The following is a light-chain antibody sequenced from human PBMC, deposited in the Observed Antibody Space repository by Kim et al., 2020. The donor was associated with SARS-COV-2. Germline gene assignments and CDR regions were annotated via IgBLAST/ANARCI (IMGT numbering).Light chain of an antibody. Sequence: ASVGERVTITCRASQNINIWVAWYQQKPGRAPKLFISKASSLESGAPSRFSGGGSATEFTLTISSLQPDDFGIYYCRQYEAYPLTFGGGTKVDIK. CDR1: QNINIW. J-gene: IGKJ4*01. CDR2: KAS. CDR3: RQYEAYPLT. V-gene: IGKV1-5*03.